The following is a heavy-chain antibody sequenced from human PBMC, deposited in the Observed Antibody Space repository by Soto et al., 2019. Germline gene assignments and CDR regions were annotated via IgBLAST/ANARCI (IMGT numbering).Heavy chain of an antibody. CDR1: GYSFTSYW. V-gene: IGHV5-10-1*01. Sequence: PGESLKISCKGSGYSFTSYWISWVRQMPGKGREWMGRIDPSDSYTNYSPSFQGHVTISADKSISTAYLQWSSLKASDTAMYYCARVGYCSSTSCYKSWGQGTLVTVSS. CDR3: ARVGYCSSTSCYKS. D-gene: IGHD2-2*02. J-gene: IGHJ5*02. CDR2: IDPSDSYT.